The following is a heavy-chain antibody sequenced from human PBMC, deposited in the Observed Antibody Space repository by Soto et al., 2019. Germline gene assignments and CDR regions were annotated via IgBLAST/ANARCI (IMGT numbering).Heavy chain of an antibody. CDR3: ARDPGYSSSSFFY. Sequence: SVKVSCKAAGYTFTRSGISWVRQAPGQGLEWMGRIIPILGIANYAQKFQGRVTITADKSTSTAYVELSSLRSEDTAVYYCARDPGYSSSSFFYWGQGTLVTVSS. V-gene: IGHV1-69*04. CDR2: IIPILGIA. CDR1: GYTFTRSG. D-gene: IGHD6-13*01. J-gene: IGHJ4*02.